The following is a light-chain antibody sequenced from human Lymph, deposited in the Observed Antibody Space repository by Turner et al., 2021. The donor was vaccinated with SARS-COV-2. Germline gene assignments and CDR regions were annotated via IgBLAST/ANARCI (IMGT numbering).Light chain of an antibody. CDR3: CSIIGSDTWV. CDR1: SSDVGGYNY. Sequence: QSALTQPRSVSGSPGQSVSISCTVTSSDVGGYNYVSWYQQNPGKAPKLMIYDVSKRPTGVPDSFSGSKSGHTDYLNISGLQAEDEADYYCCSIIGSDTWVFGGGTKLTVL. CDR2: DVS. J-gene: IGLJ3*02. V-gene: IGLV2-11*01.